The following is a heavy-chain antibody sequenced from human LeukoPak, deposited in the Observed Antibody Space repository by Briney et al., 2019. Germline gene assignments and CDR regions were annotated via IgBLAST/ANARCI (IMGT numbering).Heavy chain of an antibody. V-gene: IGHV3-21*01. Sequence: GGSLRLSCAASGFTFNTYSMNWVRQAPGKGLEWVSSISGDGSYIYYADSVKGRFTISRDNAKNSLYLQMNSLRAEDTAVYYCASRYCGGGTCYCGAYWGRGMLVTVSS. CDR2: ISGDGSYI. D-gene: IGHD2-15*01. J-gene: IGHJ4*02. CDR1: GFTFNTYS. CDR3: ASRYCGGGTCYCGAY.